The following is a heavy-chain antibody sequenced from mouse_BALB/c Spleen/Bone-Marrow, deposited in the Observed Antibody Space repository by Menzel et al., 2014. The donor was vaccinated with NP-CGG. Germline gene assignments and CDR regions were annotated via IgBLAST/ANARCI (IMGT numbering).Heavy chain of an antibody. D-gene: IGHD3-3*01. CDR1: GFSLSTSGMG. CDR3: ARMGGADFDY. J-gene: IGHJ2*01. V-gene: IGHV8-8*01. CDR2: IWWDDDK. Sequence: QVTLKVSGPGILQPSQTLSLTCSFSGFSLSTSGMGVGWIRQPSGKGLGWLAHIWWDDDKRYNPALKSRLTISKDTSSNQLVPKIAGVETADTATYYCARMGGADFDYWGQGTTRTVSS.